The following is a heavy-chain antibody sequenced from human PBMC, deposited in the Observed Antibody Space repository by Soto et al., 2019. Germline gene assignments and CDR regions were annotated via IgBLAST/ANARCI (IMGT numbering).Heavy chain of an antibody. CDR1: GGTFSNHI. CDR3: ARFRTTHIAAAGTYYFDY. D-gene: IGHD6-13*01. J-gene: IGHJ4*02. Sequence: ASVKVSCKASGGTFSNHIITWVRQAPGQGLEWMGIINPRGGSTNYAQKFQGRVTMTRDTSTSTVYMELSSLRSEDTAVYYCARFRTTHIAAAGTYYFDYWGQGTLVTVSS. V-gene: IGHV1-46*01. CDR2: INPRGGST.